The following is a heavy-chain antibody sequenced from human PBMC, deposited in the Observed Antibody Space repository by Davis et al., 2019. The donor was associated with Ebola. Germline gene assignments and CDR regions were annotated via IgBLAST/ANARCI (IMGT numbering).Heavy chain of an antibody. CDR2: IIPIFGTA. D-gene: IGHD3-16*02. CDR1: GGTFSSYA. J-gene: IGHJ4*02. CDR3: ARDRYDYVWGSYRPY. V-gene: IGHV1-69*13. Sequence: AASVKVSCKASGGTFSSYAISWVRQAPGQGLEWMGGIIPIFGTANYAQKFQGRVTITADESTSSAYMELSSLRSEDTAVYYCARDRYDYVWGSYRPYWGQGTLVTVSS.